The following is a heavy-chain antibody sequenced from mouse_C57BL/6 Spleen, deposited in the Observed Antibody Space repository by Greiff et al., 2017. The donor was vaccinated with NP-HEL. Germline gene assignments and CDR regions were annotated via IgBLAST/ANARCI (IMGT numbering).Heavy chain of an antibody. J-gene: IGHJ2*01. Sequence: EVQLVESGPGLVKPSQSLSLTCSVTGYSITSGYYWNWIRQFPGNKLEWMGYISYDGSNNYNPSLKNRISITRDTSKNQFFLKLNSVTTEDTATYYCARVYDFFDYWGQGTTLTVSS. D-gene: IGHD2-4*01. CDR3: ARVYDFFDY. V-gene: IGHV3-6*01. CDR1: GYSITSGYY. CDR2: ISYDGSN.